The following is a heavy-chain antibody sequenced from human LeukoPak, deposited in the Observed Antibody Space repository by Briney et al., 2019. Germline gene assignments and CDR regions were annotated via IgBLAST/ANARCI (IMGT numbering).Heavy chain of an antibody. V-gene: IGHV3-23*01. CDR1: GFTFSTYT. Sequence: GGSLRLSWAASGFTFSTYTMYWVRHPPGKGLEWVSIIGSSGGGIHYADSVKGRFTISRDNSKNALYLQMNSLRVEDTAVYYCAIDPNWGTHSWGQGVLVTVSS. CDR3: AIDPNWGTHS. CDR2: IGSSGGGI. J-gene: IGHJ4*02. D-gene: IGHD7-27*01.